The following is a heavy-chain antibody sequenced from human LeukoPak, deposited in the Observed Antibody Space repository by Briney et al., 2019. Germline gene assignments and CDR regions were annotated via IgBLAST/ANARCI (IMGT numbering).Heavy chain of an antibody. CDR1: GFTFSDYY. D-gene: IGHD4-17*01. V-gene: IGHV3-11*01. CDR2: ISSSGSTI. CDR3: AKDLGFDYGDFWLDY. J-gene: IGHJ4*02. Sequence: GGSLRLSCAASGFTFSDYYMSWIRQAPGKGLEWVSYISSSGSTIYYADSVKGRFTISRDNSKNTLYLQMNSLRAEDTAVYYCAKDLGFDYGDFWLDYWGQGTLVTVSS.